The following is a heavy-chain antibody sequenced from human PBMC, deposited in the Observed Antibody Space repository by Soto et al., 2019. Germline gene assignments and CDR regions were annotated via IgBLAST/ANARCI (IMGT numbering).Heavy chain of an antibody. CDR2: LYDVDGS. CDR3: ATWHEREHAYDV. CDR1: GLTISGKKY. Sequence: PGGSLRLSCAAFGLTISGKKYVAWVRQAPGKGLEWVSALYDVDGSFYADSVKGRFTTSSDSSKTTVYLQINDLRPDDTAVYYCATWHEREHAYDVWGQGTTVT. J-gene: IGHJ3*01. D-gene: IGHD1-1*01. V-gene: IGHV3-53*01.